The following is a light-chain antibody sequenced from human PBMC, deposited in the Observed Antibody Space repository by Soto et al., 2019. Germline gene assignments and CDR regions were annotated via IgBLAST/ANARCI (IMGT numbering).Light chain of an antibody. CDR3: QQYGSSPRT. CDR2: DAS. V-gene: IGKV3-20*01. CDR1: QSVRSNH. J-gene: IGKJ2*01. Sequence: EIVLTQSPGTLSLSPGERATLSCRASQSVRSNHLARYQQKPGQAPRLLIDDASSRATGIPDRFSGSGSGTDFTLTISRPEPEDFSVYDCQQYGSSPRTFGRGTKLES.